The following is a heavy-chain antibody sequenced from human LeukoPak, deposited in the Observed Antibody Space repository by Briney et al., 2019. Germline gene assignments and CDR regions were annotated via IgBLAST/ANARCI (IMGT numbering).Heavy chain of an antibody. CDR1: GFSLSTSAMC. CDR3: ARMRAYYYDSRRPLNAFDI. V-gene: IGHV2-70*11. J-gene: IGHJ3*02. D-gene: IGHD3-22*01. CDR2: IDWDNDK. Sequence: RESGPALVKPTQTLTLTCTFSGFSLSTSAMCVSWIRQPPGKALEWLARIDWDNDKYYSTSLETRLTISKDTSKNQVVLTMTNMDPVDTATYYCARMRAYYYDSRRPLNAFDIWGQGTMVTVSS.